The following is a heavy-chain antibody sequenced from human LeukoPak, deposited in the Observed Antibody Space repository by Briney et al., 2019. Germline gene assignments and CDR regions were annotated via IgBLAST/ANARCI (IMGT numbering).Heavy chain of an antibody. CDR3: AQSHDILTGYYIPDY. V-gene: IGHV1-69*13. Sequence: SVKVSCKASGGTFSSYAISWVRQAPGQGLEWMGGIIPIFGTANYAQKFQGRVTITADESASTAYMELSSLRSEDTAVYYCAQSHDILTGYYIPDYWGQGTLVTVSS. J-gene: IGHJ4*02. CDR2: IIPIFGTA. CDR1: GGTFSSYA. D-gene: IGHD3-9*01.